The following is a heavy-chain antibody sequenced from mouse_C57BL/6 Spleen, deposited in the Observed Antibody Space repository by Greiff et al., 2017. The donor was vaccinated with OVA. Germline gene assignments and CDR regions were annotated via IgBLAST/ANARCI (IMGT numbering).Heavy chain of an antibody. Sequence: QVQLKQPGAELVKPGASVKLSCKASGYTFTSYWMQWVKQRPGQGLEWIGEIDPSDSYTNYNQKFKGKATLTVDTSSSTAYMQLSSLTSEDSAVYYCASSRAAFDYWGQGTTLTVSS. J-gene: IGHJ2*01. CDR3: ASSRAAFDY. D-gene: IGHD6-1*01. CDR2: IDPSDSYT. CDR1: GYTFTSYW. V-gene: IGHV1-50*01.